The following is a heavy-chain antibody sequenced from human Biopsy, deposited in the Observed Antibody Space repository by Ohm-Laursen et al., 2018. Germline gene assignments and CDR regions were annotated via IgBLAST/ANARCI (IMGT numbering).Heavy chain of an antibody. D-gene: IGHD4-11*01. J-gene: IGHJ6*02. V-gene: IGHV4-61*01. CDR1: GVSINGGRYY. Sequence: DTLSLTCTVSGVSINGGRYYWNWIRQPPGKGLEWIGHIYYSVMTNYNPSLQSRVSISVDTSRNQVSLTLSSVTAADTAVYYCARDSGILNYGNFKYYHYYGMDVWGQGTKVTVSS. CDR2: IYYSVMT. CDR3: ARDSGILNYGNFKYYHYYGMDV.